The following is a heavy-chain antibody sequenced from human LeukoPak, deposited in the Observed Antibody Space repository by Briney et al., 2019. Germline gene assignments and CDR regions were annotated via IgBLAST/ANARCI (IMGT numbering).Heavy chain of an antibody. CDR1: GFTFSSYG. CDR3: AKVNSAELDYFDY. D-gene: IGHD2/OR15-2a*01. V-gene: IGHV3-30*18. Sequence: PGGSLRLSCAASGFTFSSYGMHWVRQAPGKGLEWVAVISYDGSNKYYADSVKGRFTISRDNSKNTLYLQMNSLRAEDTAVYYCAKVNSAELDYFDYWGQGTLVTVSS. CDR2: ISYDGSNK. J-gene: IGHJ4*02.